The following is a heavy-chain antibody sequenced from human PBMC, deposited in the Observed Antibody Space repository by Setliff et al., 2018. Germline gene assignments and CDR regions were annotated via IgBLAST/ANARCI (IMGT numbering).Heavy chain of an antibody. Sequence: SETLSLTCTVSGGSISSGSFYWSWIRQPAGKGLEWIGHIYTSGSTNYNPSLKTRVTISVDTSKNQFSLKLSSVTAADTAVYYCAGDVFLYDSSGYYYEMAQWYFDLWGRGTLVTVSS. CDR3: AGDVFLYDSSGYYYEMAQWYFDL. CDR1: GGSISSGSFY. CDR2: IYTSGST. V-gene: IGHV4-61*09. J-gene: IGHJ2*01. D-gene: IGHD3-22*01.